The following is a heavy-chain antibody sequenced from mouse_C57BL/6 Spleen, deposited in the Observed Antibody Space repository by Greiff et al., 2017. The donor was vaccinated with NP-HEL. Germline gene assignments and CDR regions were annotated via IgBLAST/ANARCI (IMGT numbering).Heavy chain of an antibody. D-gene: IGHD2-1*01. V-gene: IGHV1-74*01. J-gene: IGHJ3*01. Sequence: QVQLKQPGAELVKPGASVKVSCKASGYTFTSYWMHWVKQRPGQGLEWIGRIHPSDSDTNYNQKFKGKATLTVDKSSSTAYMQLSSLTSEDSAVYYCAIYGNYEAWFAYWGQGTLVTVSA. CDR3: AIYGNYEAWFAY. CDR2: IHPSDSDT. CDR1: GYTFTSYW.